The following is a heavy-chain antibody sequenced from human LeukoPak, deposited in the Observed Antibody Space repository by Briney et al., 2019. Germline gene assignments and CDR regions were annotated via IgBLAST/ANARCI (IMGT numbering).Heavy chain of an antibody. CDR2: ISGSGGST. CDR1: GFTFSSYA. J-gene: IGHJ3*02. Sequence: PGGSLRLSCAASGFTFSSYAMSWVRQAPGKGLEWVSAISGSGGSTYYADSVKGRFTISRDNSKNTLYLQMNSLRAEDTAVYYCAKVHITMVRGVIGHDAFDIWGQGTMVTVSS. CDR3: AKVHITMVRGVIGHDAFDI. V-gene: IGHV3-23*01. D-gene: IGHD3-10*01.